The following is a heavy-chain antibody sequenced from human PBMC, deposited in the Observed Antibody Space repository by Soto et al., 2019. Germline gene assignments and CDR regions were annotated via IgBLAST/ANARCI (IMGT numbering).Heavy chain of an antibody. Sequence: PSETLSLTCIVSGDSVTNEIYYWSWIRQRPGKGLEWIGYIHYSGATNYHPSLKIRVTMSVDASKDQFSLRLRSVTAADTALYYCARDSYDYLSGNHHFAQDWGRGSLVTVSS. V-gene: IGHV4-61*01. CDR1: GDSVTNEIYY. J-gene: IGHJ1*01. CDR2: IHYSGAT. D-gene: IGHD3-16*01. CDR3: ARDSYDYLSGNHHFAQD.